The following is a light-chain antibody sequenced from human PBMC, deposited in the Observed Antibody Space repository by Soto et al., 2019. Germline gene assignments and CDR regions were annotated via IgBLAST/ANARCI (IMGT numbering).Light chain of an antibody. Sequence: QSVLTQPASVSGSPWQSVTISCTGTSSDVGNYKYVSWYQQHPGKAPKLMIYEVSNRPSGVSNRFSGSKSGNTASLTISGLQAEDETDYYCFSYTSSGTYVFGTGTKVTVL. J-gene: IGLJ1*01. V-gene: IGLV2-14*01. CDR2: EVS. CDR3: FSYTSSGTYV. CDR1: SSDVGNYKY.